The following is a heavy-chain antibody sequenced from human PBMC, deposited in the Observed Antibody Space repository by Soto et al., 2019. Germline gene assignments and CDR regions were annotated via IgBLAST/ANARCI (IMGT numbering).Heavy chain of an antibody. CDR2: IIPILGIA. D-gene: IGHD6-13*01. Sequence: ASVKVSCKASGGTFSSYTISWVRQAPGQGLEWMGRIIPILGIANYAQKFQGRVTITADKSTSTAYMELSSLRSEDTAVYYCARSPRGSSWYYYYYYYYMDVWGKGTTVTVSS. CDR1: GGTFSSYT. J-gene: IGHJ6*03. V-gene: IGHV1-69*02. CDR3: ARSPRGSSWYYYYYYYYMDV.